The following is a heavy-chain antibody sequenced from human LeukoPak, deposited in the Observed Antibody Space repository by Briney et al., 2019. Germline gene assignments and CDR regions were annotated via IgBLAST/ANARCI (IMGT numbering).Heavy chain of an antibody. Sequence: GGSLRLSCAASGFTFSSYGMHWVRQAPGKGPEWVAVIWYDGSNKYYADSVKGRFTISRDNSKNTLYLQMNSLRAEDTAVYYCAKDRDSSGRWAVPWGQGTLVTVSA. J-gene: IGHJ5*02. D-gene: IGHD3-22*01. CDR2: IWYDGSNK. CDR1: GFTFSSYG. V-gene: IGHV3-33*06. CDR3: AKDRDSSGRWAVP.